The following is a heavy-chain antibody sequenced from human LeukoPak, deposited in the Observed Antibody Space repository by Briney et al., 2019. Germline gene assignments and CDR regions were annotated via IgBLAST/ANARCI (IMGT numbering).Heavy chain of an antibody. CDR1: GYTFTGYY. Sequence: ASVKVSCKASGYTFTGYYMHWVRQATGQGLEWMGWMNPNSGDTGYAQKFQGRVTMTRNTSISTAYMELSSLRSEDTAVYYCARGLLDYGDYTSDYWGQGTLVTVSS. CDR3: ARGLLDYGDYTSDY. V-gene: IGHV1-8*02. D-gene: IGHD4-17*01. J-gene: IGHJ4*02. CDR2: MNPNSGDT.